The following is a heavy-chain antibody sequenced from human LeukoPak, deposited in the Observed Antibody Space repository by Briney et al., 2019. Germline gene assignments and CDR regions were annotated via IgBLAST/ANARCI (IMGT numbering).Heavy chain of an antibody. D-gene: IGHD6-13*01. J-gene: IGHJ5*02. CDR3: ARRGLHSSSRERLPMRPNWFDP. CDR2: INHSGST. V-gene: IGHV4-34*01. Sequence: SETLSLTCAVYGGSFSGYYWSWIRQPPGKGLEWIGEINHSGSTNYNPSLKSRVTISVDTSKNQFSLKLSSVTAADTAVYYCARRGLHSSSRERLPMRPNWFDPWGQGTLVTVSS. CDR1: GGSFSGYY.